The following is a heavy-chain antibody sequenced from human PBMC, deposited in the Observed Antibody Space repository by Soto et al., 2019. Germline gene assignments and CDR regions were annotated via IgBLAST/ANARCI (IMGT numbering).Heavy chain of an antibody. CDR1: GFTFSSYA. D-gene: IGHD2-21*02. V-gene: IGHV3-23*01. Sequence: GGSLRLSCAASGFTFSSYAMSWVRQAPGKGLEWVSAISGSGGSTYYADSVKGRFTISRDNSKNTLYLQMNSLRAEDTAVYYCAKLGSTGDTYCGGDCTIGHDAFDIWGQGTMVTVSS. CDR3: AKLGSTGDTYCGGDCTIGHDAFDI. J-gene: IGHJ3*02. CDR2: ISGSGGST.